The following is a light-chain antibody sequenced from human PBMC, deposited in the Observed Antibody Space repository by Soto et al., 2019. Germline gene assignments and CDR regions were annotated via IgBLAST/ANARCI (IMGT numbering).Light chain of an antibody. V-gene: IGLV2-14*01. J-gene: IGLJ1*01. CDR3: SSYSTTSTLV. CDR1: SSNVGGYDY. CDR2: EVN. Sequence: QSVLTQPASVSGSPGQSVTISCTGASSNVGGYDYVSWYQQHPGKGPKLILFEVNNRPSGVSNHFSGSKSGNTASLIISGLQADDEADYYCSSYSTTSTLVFGSGTKVTVL.